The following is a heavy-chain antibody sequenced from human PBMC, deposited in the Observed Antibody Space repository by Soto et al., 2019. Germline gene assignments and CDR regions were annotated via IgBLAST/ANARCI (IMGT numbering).Heavy chain of an antibody. J-gene: IGHJ4*02. V-gene: IGHV3-23*01. D-gene: IGHD2-8*01. CDR3: AKSYGTTWEKYYFEY. CDR1: GFTFSAYS. Sequence: VHLLESGGGLVQPGGSLRLSCAASGFTFSAYSLSWVRQAPGKGLQWVSGISGLGGSRYYADSVKGRFTISRDNSKTSLYLQMESLRVEDMAVYYCAKSYGTTWEKYYFEYWCQGNLLSVSS. CDR2: ISGLGGSR.